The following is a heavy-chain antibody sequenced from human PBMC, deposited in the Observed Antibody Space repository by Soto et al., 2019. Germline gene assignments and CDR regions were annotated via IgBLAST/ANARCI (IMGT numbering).Heavy chain of an antibody. J-gene: IGHJ4*02. CDR2: IHGGGNSA. D-gene: IGHD4-17*01. CDR1: GFTFSGYA. CDR3: AKNRGRATTSWHFAY. V-gene: IGHV3-23*01. Sequence: ESGGDLVQPGRSLRLSCAASGFTFSGYAMSWVRQAPGKGLEWVSVIHGGGNSAYYADSVKGRFTISRDNSKNTLYLQMSSLRGEDTAVYYCAKNRGRATTSWHFAYGGQGTLVTVSS.